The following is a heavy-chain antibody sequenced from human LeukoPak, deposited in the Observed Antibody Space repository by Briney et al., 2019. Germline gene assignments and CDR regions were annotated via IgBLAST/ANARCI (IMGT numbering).Heavy chain of an antibody. CDR1: GFNLNSYV. CDR3: TRVAQSGPTGWFDP. Sequence: GGSLRLSCAASGFNLNSYVLNWVRQAPGKGLEWVSSISSTGSYIYYADSVKGRFTISRDNPGNVVYLQMDSLRAEDTAVYYCTRVAQSGPTGWFDPWGQGTLVTVSS. CDR2: ISSTGSYI. J-gene: IGHJ5*02. V-gene: IGHV3-21*01. D-gene: IGHD1-1*01.